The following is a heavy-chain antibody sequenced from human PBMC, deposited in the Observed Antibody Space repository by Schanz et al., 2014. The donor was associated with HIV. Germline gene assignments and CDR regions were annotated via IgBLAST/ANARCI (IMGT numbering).Heavy chain of an antibody. CDR1: GFSFSNYW. D-gene: IGHD4-17*01. V-gene: IGHV3-7*03. CDR2: IKQDGSET. Sequence: VQLVESGGGVVQPGRSLRLSCAVSGFSFSNYWMSWVRQAPGRGLEWVANIKQDGSETYYVDSVKGRFVISRDNAENSLHLQMNSLRVEDTAVYYCAKGHFFPYDWDYGESSPLEEWGPGVLVTVSS. J-gene: IGHJ4*02. CDR3: AKGHFFPYDWDYGESSPLEE.